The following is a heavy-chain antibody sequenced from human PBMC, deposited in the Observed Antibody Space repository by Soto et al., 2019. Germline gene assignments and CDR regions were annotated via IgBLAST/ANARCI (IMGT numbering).Heavy chain of an antibody. CDR1: GFTFDDYA. CDR3: AKDILSFTMVRGSGFDY. D-gene: IGHD3-10*01. V-gene: IGHV3-9*01. J-gene: IGHJ4*02. CDR2: ISWNSGSI. Sequence: EVQLVESGGGLVQPGRSLRLSCAASGFTFDDYAMHWVRQAPGKGLEWVSGISWNSGSIGYADSVKGLFTISRDNAKNSLYLQMNSLRAEDTALYYCAKDILSFTMVRGSGFDYWGQGTLVTVSS.